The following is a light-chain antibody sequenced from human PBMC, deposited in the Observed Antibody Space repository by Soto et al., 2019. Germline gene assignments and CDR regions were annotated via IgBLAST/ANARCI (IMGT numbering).Light chain of an antibody. CDR3: QQYNNWPLT. V-gene: IGKV3-15*01. CDR1: QSVSSN. CDR2: GAS. Sequence: EIVMTQSPGTLSVSPGERATLSCRASQSVSSNLAWYQQKPAQAPRLLMYGASTRATGIPARFSGSGSGTEFTLTISSLQSEDLAVYYCQQYNNWPLTFGGGTKVDIK. J-gene: IGKJ4*01.